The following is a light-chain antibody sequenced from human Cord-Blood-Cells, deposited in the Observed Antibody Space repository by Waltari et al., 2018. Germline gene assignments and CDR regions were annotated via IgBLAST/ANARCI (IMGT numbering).Light chain of an antibody. CDR3: QQSYSTPLP. V-gene: IGKV1-39*01. CDR1: QSISSY. Sequence: DIQMTQSPSSLSAPVGDRDTITCRASQSISSYLNLYQQKPGKAPKLLIYAASSLQSGVSSRFSGSGSGTDFALTISSLQPKDFATYYCQQSYSTPLPFGPGTKVDI. CDR2: AAS. J-gene: IGKJ3*01.